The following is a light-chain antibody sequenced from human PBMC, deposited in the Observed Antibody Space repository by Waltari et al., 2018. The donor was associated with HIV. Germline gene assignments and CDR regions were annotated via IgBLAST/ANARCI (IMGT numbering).Light chain of an antibody. CDR3: QVWHDTTDWV. CDR2: DDS. CDR1: NIGSKS. J-gene: IGLJ3*02. Sequence: SYGLTQPPSVSVAPGQTARIPCAATNIGSKSVHWYQQRPGQAPLLVVFDDSARPSGIPERFSGSNSGNTATLTISTVEAVDEADYFCQVWHDTTDWVFGGGTKLTVL. V-gene: IGLV3-21*02.